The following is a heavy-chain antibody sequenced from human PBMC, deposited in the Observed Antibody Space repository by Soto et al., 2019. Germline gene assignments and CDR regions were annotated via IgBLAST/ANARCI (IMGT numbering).Heavy chain of an antibody. V-gene: IGHV3-48*02. CDR2: ITSSGTTV. D-gene: IGHD6-13*01. J-gene: IGHJ4*02. CDR3: ARGSSNWAYYFDF. Sequence: EVHLVESGGGLVQPGGSLRLSRAASGFTFSSYSLNWVRQAPGKGLEWVSYITSSGTTVYYADSVRGRFTISRDNAKNSLYLQMNSLRDDDTAVYYCARGSSNWAYYFDFWGQGTLVTVSS. CDR1: GFTFSSYS.